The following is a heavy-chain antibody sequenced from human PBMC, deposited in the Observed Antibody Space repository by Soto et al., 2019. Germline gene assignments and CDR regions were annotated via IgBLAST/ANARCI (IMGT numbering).Heavy chain of an antibody. J-gene: IGHJ4*02. CDR2: IYPGDSET. CDR1: GYSFTNYW. V-gene: IGHV5-51*01. Sequence: PGESLKISCKGSGYSFTNYWIGWVRQMPGKGLEWMGIIYPGDSETKYSPSFQGQVTISADKSTSTAYLQWSSLKASDAAMYYCARHRVGYCSGGNCYDFDYWGQGTLVTVS. CDR3: ARHRVGYCSGGNCYDFDY. D-gene: IGHD2-15*01.